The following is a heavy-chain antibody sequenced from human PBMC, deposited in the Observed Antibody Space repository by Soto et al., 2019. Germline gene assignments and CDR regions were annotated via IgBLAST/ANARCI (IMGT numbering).Heavy chain of an antibody. V-gene: IGHV3-53*01. Sequence: GGSLRLSCAALGLTVRGKKYITWVRQAPGKGLEWVSALYDVDGTYYADSAKGRFTISRDNSNNIIYLQMNSLGPDETAVYYCASWLEREHAYDIWGLGTMVNV. CDR1: GLTVRGKKY. D-gene: IGHD1-1*01. CDR3: ASWLEREHAYDI. CDR2: LYDVDGT. J-gene: IGHJ3*02.